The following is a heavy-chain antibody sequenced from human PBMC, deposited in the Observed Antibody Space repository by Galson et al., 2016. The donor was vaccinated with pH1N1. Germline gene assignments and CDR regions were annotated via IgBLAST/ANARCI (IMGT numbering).Heavy chain of an antibody. CDR3: ATDLYFYGSLRKLYFDY. V-gene: IGHV1-24*01. CDR1: GYTLSQIS. J-gene: IGHJ4*02. Sequence: SVKVSCKVSGYTLSQISIHWVRQAPGKGLEWMGGFDPQDGETIYAQKFQGRVSMTEDTATDTAYMVMSSLRSDDTAVYYCATDLYFYGSLRKLYFDYWGQGTLVTVSS. D-gene: IGHD3-10*01. CDR2: FDPQDGET.